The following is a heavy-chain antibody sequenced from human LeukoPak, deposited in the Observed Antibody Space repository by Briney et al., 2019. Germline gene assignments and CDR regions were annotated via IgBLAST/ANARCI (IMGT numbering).Heavy chain of an antibody. CDR2: IKHSGST. J-gene: IGHJ4*02. CDR3: ARTITIFGVVTYDY. D-gene: IGHD3-3*01. CDR1: GGSFSGYY. V-gene: IGHV4-34*01. Sequence: PSETLSLTCAVYGGSFSGYYWSWTRQPPGKGLEWIGEIKHSGSTNYNPSLKSRVTISVDTSKNQFSLKLSSVTAADTAVYYCARTITIFGVVTYDYWGQGTLVTVSS.